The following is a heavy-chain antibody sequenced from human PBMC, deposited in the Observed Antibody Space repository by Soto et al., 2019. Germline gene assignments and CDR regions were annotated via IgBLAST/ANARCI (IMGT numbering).Heavy chain of an antibody. CDR2: TFYRSKWYN. V-gene: IGHV6-1*01. CDR1: GDSVSSNSAA. CDR3: AGTTSHQWYYMDV. Sequence: PSQTLSLTCAISGDSVSSNSAAWNWIRQSPSRSLEWLGRTFYRSKWYNDYAVSVRSRITVNPDTSKNQFSLQLTSVTPEDTAVYYCAGTTSHQWYYMDVWGKGTTVTVSS. D-gene: IGHD1-7*01. J-gene: IGHJ6*03.